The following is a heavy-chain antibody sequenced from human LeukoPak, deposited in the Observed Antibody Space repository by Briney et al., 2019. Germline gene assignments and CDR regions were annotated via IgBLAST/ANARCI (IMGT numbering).Heavy chain of an antibody. CDR1: GFTFSSYA. D-gene: IGHD2-15*01. Sequence: PGGSLSLSCAASGFTFSSYAMSWVRQAPGKGLEWVSAISGSGGSTYYADSVKGRFTISRDNSKNTLYLQMNSLRAEDTAVYYCAKDQGPVVAATPDYWGQGTLVTVSS. J-gene: IGHJ4*02. CDR2: ISGSGGST. V-gene: IGHV3-23*01. CDR3: AKDQGPVVAATPDY.